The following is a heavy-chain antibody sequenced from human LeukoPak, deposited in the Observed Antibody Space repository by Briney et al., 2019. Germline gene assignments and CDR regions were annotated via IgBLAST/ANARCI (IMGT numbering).Heavy chain of an antibody. J-gene: IGHJ4*02. CDR1: GFTFSSYA. Sequence: QPGGSLRLSCAASGFTFSSYAMHWVRQAPGKGLEWVSRINSDGSSTTYADSVKGRFTISRDNAKSTLYLQMNSLRAEDTAVYYCARGDESGSYSYWGQGTLVTVSS. CDR2: INSDGSST. V-gene: IGHV3-74*01. CDR3: ARGDESGSYSY. D-gene: IGHD1-26*01.